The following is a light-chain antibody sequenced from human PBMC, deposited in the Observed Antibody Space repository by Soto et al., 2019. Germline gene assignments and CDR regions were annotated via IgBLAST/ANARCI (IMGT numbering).Light chain of an antibody. Sequence: EIVLTQSPATLSLSPGGRATLSCRASQSVSSYLAWYQQKPGQAPRLLIYDASNRATGIPARFSGSGSGTDFTLTISSLEPEDFAVYYCQQGSNWPPGLTFGGGTKVDNK. CDR2: DAS. CDR1: QSVSSY. J-gene: IGKJ4*01. V-gene: IGKV3-11*01. CDR3: QQGSNWPPGLT.